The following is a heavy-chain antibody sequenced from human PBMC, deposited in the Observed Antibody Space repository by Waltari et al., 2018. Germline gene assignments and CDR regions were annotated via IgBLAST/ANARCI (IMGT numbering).Heavy chain of an antibody. D-gene: IGHD1-26*01. CDR3: AKEWERPGNWYFDL. V-gene: IGHV3-13*01. J-gene: IGHJ2*01. CDR1: GCTCSSYD. Sequence: EVQLVESGGGLVQPGGSLRLSCTASGCTCSSYDMHWVREVTGKGLEWVSGMVTAGGTYYPGSVKGRFTISRENAKNSLYLQMNSLTAGDTAVYYCAKEWERPGNWYFDLWGRGTLVTVSS. CDR2: MVTAGGT.